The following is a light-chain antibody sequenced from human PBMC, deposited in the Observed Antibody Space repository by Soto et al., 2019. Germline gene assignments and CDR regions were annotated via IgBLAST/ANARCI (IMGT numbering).Light chain of an antibody. CDR1: NIGSNS. V-gene: IGLV3-21*04. J-gene: IGLJ2*01. Sequence: YELTQPPSVSVAPGKTARITCGGNNIGSNSVHWYQRKPGQAPLLVIYYDRDRPSGIAERFSGSKSGNTATLTISRVEAGDEAEYHCQVWDSSSDHVVFGGGTKVTVL. CDR3: QVWDSSSDHVV. CDR2: YDR.